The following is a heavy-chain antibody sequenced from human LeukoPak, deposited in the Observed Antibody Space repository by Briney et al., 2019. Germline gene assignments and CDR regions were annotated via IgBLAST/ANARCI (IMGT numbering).Heavy chain of an antibody. CDR2: INPSGGST. J-gene: IGHJ4*02. D-gene: IGHD5-18*01. Sequence: ASVKVSCKASGYTFTTYYIHWVRQAPGQGLEWMGIINPSGGSTSYAQKLQGRVTMTRDTSTSTVYMELSSLRSEDTAVYYCARFSYGGGGYFDYWGQGTLVTVSS. CDR3: ARFSYGGGGYFDY. V-gene: IGHV1-46*04. CDR1: GYTFTTYY.